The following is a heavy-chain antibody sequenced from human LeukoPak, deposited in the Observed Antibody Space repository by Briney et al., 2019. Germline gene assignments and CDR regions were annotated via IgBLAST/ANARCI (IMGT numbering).Heavy chain of an antibody. CDR1: GFTFDDYA. J-gene: IGHJ4*02. V-gene: IGHV3-9*01. Sequence: GGSLRLSCAASGFTFDDYAMHWVRQAPGKGLEWVSGISWNSGSIGYADSVKGRFTISRDNAKNSLYLQMNSLRAEDTALYYCAKAIPAAMIPFDYWGQGTLVTVSS. CDR2: ISWNSGSI. D-gene: IGHD2-2*01. CDR3: AKAIPAAMIPFDY.